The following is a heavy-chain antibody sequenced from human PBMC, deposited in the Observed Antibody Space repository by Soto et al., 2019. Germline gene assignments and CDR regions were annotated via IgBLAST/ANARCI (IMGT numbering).Heavy chain of an antibody. CDR2: IYYSGST. J-gene: IGHJ1*01. D-gene: IGHD3-9*01. CDR1: GGSISSGDYY. Sequence: SETLSLTCTVSGGSISSGDYYWSWIRQPPGKGLEWIGYIYYSGSTYYNPSLKSRVTISVDTSKNQFSLKLSSVTAADPAVDYCARGGRFFDWLLARYPPEYFQQCGQGSLVT. V-gene: IGHV4-30-4*01. CDR3: ARGGRFFDWLLARYPPEYFQQ.